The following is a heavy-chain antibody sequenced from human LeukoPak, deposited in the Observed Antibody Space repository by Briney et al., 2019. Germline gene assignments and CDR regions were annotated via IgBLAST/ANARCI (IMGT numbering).Heavy chain of an antibody. Sequence: PGGSLRLSCAASGFTFSSYAMHWVRQAPGKGLEWVAVISYDGSNKYYADSVKGRFTISRDNPKNTLYLQMNSLRAEDTAVYYCARDGDSSGYFDYWGQGTLVTVSS. J-gene: IGHJ4*02. CDR2: ISYDGSNK. CDR1: GFTFSSYA. D-gene: IGHD3-22*01. V-gene: IGHV3-30-3*01. CDR3: ARDGDSSGYFDY.